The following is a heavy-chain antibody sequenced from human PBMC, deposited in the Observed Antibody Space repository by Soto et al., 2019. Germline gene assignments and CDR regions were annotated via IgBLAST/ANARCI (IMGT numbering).Heavy chain of an antibody. D-gene: IGHD5-12*01. CDR3: ARYSGYDLGNDY. CDR2: ISSNGGST. Sequence: PGGSLRLSCAASGFTFSSYAMHWVRQAPGKGLEYVSAISSNGGSTYYANSVKGRFTISRDNSKNTLYLQMGSLRAEDMAVYYCARYSGYDLGNDYWGQGTLVTVSS. J-gene: IGHJ4*02. CDR1: GFTFSSYA. V-gene: IGHV3-64*01.